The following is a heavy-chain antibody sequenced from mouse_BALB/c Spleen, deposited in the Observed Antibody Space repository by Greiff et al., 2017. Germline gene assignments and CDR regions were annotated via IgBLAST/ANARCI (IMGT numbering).Heavy chain of an antibody. J-gene: IGHJ3*01. Sequence: QVQLQQSGPELVRPGESVKISCKGSGYTFTDYAMHWVKQSHAKGLEWIGVISIYYDNTNYNQKFKGKATMTVDKSSSTAYMELARLTSEDSAIYYCARPTMIATEFAYWGQGTLVTVSA. V-gene: IGHV1-67*01. CDR3: ARPTMIATEFAY. CDR1: GYTFTDYA. D-gene: IGHD2-4*01. CDR2: ISIYYDNT.